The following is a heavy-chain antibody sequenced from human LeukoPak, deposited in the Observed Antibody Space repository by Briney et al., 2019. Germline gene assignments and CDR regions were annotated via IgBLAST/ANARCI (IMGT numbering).Heavy chain of an antibody. CDR1: GYTFTGYY. CDR3: ARDGGHDYYHRNSAGAFDI. J-gene: IGHJ3*02. D-gene: IGHD3-16*01. Sequence: GASVKVSCKASGYTFTGYYMHWVRQAPGQGLEWMGWINPNSGGTNYAQKFQGRVTMTRDTSISTAYMELSRLRSDDTAVYYCARDGGHDYYHRNSAGAFDIWGQGTMVTVSS. V-gene: IGHV1-2*02. CDR2: INPNSGGT.